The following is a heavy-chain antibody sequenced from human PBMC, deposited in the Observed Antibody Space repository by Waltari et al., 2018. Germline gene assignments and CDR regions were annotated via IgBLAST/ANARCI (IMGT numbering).Heavy chain of an antibody. Sequence: QVQLQESGPGLVKPSETLSLTCSGSGDSISSSSFYWGWFRRPPGKGLERLGTSDSRATIYYTPSLNRRGPLPEDTSKNQVSLSLRSVTAADTAVYYCARSGNYDILTGYSPDAFDVWGQGTMVTVSS. V-gene: IGHV4-39*01. CDR3: ARSGNYDILTGYSPDAFDV. J-gene: IGHJ3*01. CDR2: SDSRATI. D-gene: IGHD3-9*01. CDR1: GDSISSSSFY.